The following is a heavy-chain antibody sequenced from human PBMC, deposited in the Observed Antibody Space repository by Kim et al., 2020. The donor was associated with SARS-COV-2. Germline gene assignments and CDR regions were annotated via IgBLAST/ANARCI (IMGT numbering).Heavy chain of an antibody. Sequence: GGSLRLSCAASGFTFSSYGMHWVRQAPGKGLEWVAVIWYDGSNKYYADSVKGRFTISRDNSKNTLYLQMNSLRAEDTAVYYCARDTGMVRGVIIEPLDYWGQGTLVTVSS. CDR3: ARDTGMVRGVIIEPLDY. CDR2: IWYDGSNK. J-gene: IGHJ4*02. D-gene: IGHD3-10*01. CDR1: GFTFSSYG. V-gene: IGHV3-33*01.